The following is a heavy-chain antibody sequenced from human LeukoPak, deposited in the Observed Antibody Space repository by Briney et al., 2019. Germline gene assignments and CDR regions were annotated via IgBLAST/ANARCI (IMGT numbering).Heavy chain of an antibody. Sequence: VASVKVSCKASGYTFTGYYMHWVRQAPGQGLEWMGWINPNSGGTNYAQKLQGRVTMTTDTSTSTAYMELRSLRSDDTAVYYCARDRTTKWELLGYWGQGTLATVSS. D-gene: IGHD1-26*01. J-gene: IGHJ4*02. CDR1: GYTFTGYY. V-gene: IGHV1-2*02. CDR2: INPNSGGT. CDR3: ARDRTTKWELLGY.